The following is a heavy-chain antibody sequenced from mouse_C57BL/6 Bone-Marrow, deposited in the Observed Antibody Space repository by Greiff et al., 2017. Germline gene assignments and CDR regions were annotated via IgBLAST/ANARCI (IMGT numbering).Heavy chain of an antibody. Sequence: EVKLVESGGDLVKPGGSLKLSCAASGFTFSSYGMSWVRQTPDKRLEWVATISSGGSYTYYPDSVKGRFTISRDNAKNTLYLQMSSLMSEDTAMYYCASEDYYGSSYSWFAYWGQGTLVTVSA. CDR3: ASEDYYGSSYSWFAY. J-gene: IGHJ3*01. D-gene: IGHD1-1*01. CDR1: GFTFSSYG. V-gene: IGHV5-6*01. CDR2: ISSGGSYT.